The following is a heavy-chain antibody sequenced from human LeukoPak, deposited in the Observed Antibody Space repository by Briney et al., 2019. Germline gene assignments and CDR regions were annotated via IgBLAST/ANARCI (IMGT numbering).Heavy chain of an antibody. V-gene: IGHV1-8*03. J-gene: IGHJ4*02. CDR1: GYTFNSYD. CDR3: ARALDFWSGPPDY. CDR2: MNSNRGNT. Sequence: ASVKVSCKASGYTFNSYDINWVRQATGQGLEWMGWMNSNRGNTGYAQKFQGRVTITRNTSISTAYMELSSLRSEDTAVYYCARALDFWSGPPDYWGQRTLVTVSS. D-gene: IGHD3-3*01.